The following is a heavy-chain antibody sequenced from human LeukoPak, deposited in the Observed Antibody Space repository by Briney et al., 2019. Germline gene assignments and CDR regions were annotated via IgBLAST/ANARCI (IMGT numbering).Heavy chain of an antibody. D-gene: IGHD3-3*01. CDR2: ISSSSSYI. Sequence: PGGSLRLSCAASGFTFSSYSMNWVRQAPGKGLEWVSSISSSSSYIYYADSVKGRFTISRDNAKNSLYLQMNSLRAEDTAVYYCARVRPVYYDFWSGYHYQSPLDAFDIWGQGTMVTVSS. V-gene: IGHV3-21*01. CDR3: ARVRPVYYDFWSGYHYQSPLDAFDI. J-gene: IGHJ3*02. CDR1: GFTFSSYS.